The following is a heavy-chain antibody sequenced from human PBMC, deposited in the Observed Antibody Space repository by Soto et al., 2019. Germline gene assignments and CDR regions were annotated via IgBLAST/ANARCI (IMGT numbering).Heavy chain of an antibody. Sequence: QITLNESGPTVVRPTETLTLTCRFSGFSLTTSGVGVGWIRQSPGKAPEGLALIYWDDDKRYSASLKSRLSITKESSKNQVVLTVSDLDPTDTSTYYCAHRVLRTVFGLVTTTASYFDFWGQGTPVAVSS. CDR1: GFSLTTSGVG. J-gene: IGHJ4*02. D-gene: IGHD3-3*01. CDR2: IYWDDDK. CDR3: AHRVLRTVFGLVTTTASYFDF. V-gene: IGHV2-5*02.